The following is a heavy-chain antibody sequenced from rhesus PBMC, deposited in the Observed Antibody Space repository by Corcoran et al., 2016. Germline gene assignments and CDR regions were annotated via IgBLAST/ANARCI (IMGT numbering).Heavy chain of an antibody. CDR1: GFTFSSYG. Sequence: EVQLVETGGGLVQPGGSLKLSCAASGFTFSSYGMRWVRQAPGKGLEWVSAINSGGGSTYYADSVKGRFTISRDNSKNTLSLQMNSLRAEDTAVYYCAKHSFDYWGQGVLVTVSS. J-gene: IGHJ4*01. CDR3: AKHSFDY. CDR2: INSGGGST. V-gene: IGHV3S5*01.